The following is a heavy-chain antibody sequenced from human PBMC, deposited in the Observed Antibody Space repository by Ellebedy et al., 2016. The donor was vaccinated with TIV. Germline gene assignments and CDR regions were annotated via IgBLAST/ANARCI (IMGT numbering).Heavy chain of an antibody. J-gene: IGHJ3*02. Sequence: GGSLRLXXAASGFTFSSYAMSWVRQAPGKGLEWVSAISGSGGSTYYADSVKGRFTISRDNSKNTLYLQMNSLRAEDTAVYYCASRDIVVVVAASPYDAFDIWGQGTMVTVSS. CDR1: GFTFSSYA. V-gene: IGHV3-23*01. CDR2: ISGSGGST. CDR3: ASRDIVVVVAASPYDAFDI. D-gene: IGHD2-15*01.